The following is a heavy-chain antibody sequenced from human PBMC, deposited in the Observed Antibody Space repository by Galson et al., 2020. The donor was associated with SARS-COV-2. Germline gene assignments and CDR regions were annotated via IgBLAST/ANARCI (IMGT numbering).Heavy chain of an antibody. Sequence: SETLSLTCTVSGGSISSSYYYWGWIRQPPGKGLEWIGGIYYTGNTFYNPSLKSRVSISVDSSKNQFSLKVTSVTAADTAVYFCARQARGSDSYYYYYYFMDVWGKGTTVTVSS. CDR3: ARQARGSDSYYYYYYFMDV. CDR2: IYYTGNT. CDR1: GGSISSSYYY. J-gene: IGHJ6*03. D-gene: IGHD5-12*01. V-gene: IGHV4-39*01.